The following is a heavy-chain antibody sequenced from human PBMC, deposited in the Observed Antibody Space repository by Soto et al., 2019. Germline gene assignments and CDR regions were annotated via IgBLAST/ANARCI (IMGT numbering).Heavy chain of an antibody. J-gene: IGHJ6*02. D-gene: IGHD6-6*01. CDR2: IIPIFGTA. V-gene: IGHV1-69*13. CDR3: ARFQVGDSSSSLRAYYYGMDV. CDR1: GGTFSSYA. Sequence: ASVKVSCKASGGTFSSYAISWVRQAPGQGLEWMGGIIPIFGTANYAQKFQGRVAITADESTSTAYIELSSLRSEDTAVYYCARFQVGDSSSSLRAYYYGMDVWGQGTTVTVSS.